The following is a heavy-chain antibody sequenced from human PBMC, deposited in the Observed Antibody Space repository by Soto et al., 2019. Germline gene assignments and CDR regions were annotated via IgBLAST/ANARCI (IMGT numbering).Heavy chain of an antibody. CDR1: GYTFTSYG. CDR3: AIAMAGKWHPFDY. Sequence: ASVKVSCKASGYTFTSYGISWVRQAPGQGLEWMGWISAYNGNTNYAQKLQGRVTMSRDISKNTLYLQMDSLRPEDTAVYYCAIAMAGKWHPFDYWGHGTLVTVSS. CDR2: ISAYNGNT. J-gene: IGHJ4*01. V-gene: IGHV1-18*01. D-gene: IGHD6-19*01.